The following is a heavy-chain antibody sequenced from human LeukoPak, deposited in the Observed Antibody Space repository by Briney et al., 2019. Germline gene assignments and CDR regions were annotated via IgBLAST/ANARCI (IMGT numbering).Heavy chain of an antibody. J-gene: IGHJ5*02. V-gene: IGHV4-59*01. Sequence: SETLSLTCTVPGGSISSYYWSWIRQPPGKGLEWIGYIYYSGSTNYNPSLKSRVTISVDTSKNQFSLKLSSVTAADTAVYYCARDKYSSRYWFDPWGQGTLVTVSS. CDR2: IYYSGST. D-gene: IGHD6-19*01. CDR1: GGSISSYY. CDR3: ARDKYSSRYWFDP.